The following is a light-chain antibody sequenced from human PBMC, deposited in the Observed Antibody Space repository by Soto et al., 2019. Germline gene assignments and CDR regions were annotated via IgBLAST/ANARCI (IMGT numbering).Light chain of an antibody. V-gene: IGLV2-23*01. CDR3: CSYAGSLYV. CDR2: EGS. CDR1: SSDVGSYNL. J-gene: IGLJ1*01. Sequence: QSALTQPASVSGSPGQSITISCTGTSSDVGSYNLVSWYQQHPGKAPKLMIYEGSKRPSGVSNRFSGSKSGNTASLTISGLQAEDEADYYGCSYAGSLYVFGTGTKLTVL.